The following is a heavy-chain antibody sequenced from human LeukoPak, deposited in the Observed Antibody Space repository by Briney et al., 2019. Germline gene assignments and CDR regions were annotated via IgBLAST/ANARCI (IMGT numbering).Heavy chain of an antibody. CDR2: INGDGSST. CDR3: SRKRGFVPFDL. V-gene: IGHV3-74*01. Sequence: GGSLRLSCAASGFTFSGYWMHWVRQAPGKGLVWVSRINGDGSSTNYADSVKGRFTISRDNAKNTVYLQMNSLRAEDTAVYYCSRKRGFVPFDLWGQGTMVTVSS. CDR1: GFTFSGYW. J-gene: IGHJ3*01. D-gene: IGHD6-25*01.